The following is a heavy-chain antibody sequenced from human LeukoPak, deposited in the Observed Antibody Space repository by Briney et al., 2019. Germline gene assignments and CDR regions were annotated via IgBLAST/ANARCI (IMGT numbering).Heavy chain of an antibody. CDR1: GFTFSSYW. J-gene: IGHJ4*02. CDR2: IKQDGSVT. D-gene: IGHD1-26*01. Sequence: PGESLTLSCAASGFTFSSYWMSWVRQAPGKGLEWEAIIKQDGSVTDYVDSVKGRFTISRDNAENSLYLQMNSLRAEDTAVYYCARDTSSIVGPRFDYWGQGTLVTVSS. V-gene: IGHV3-7*01. CDR3: ARDTSSIVGPRFDY.